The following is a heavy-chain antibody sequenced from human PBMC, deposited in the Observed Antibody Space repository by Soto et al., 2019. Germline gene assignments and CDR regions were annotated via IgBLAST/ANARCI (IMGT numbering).Heavy chain of an antibody. J-gene: IGHJ5*01. CDR2: LLWDDNK. Sequence: QITLKESGPTLVKPTQTLTLTCTFSGFSLSTSRVGVGSIRQPPGKALEWLTLLLWDDNKRYNPSLNSRLIITKDTSKIQVVLTMTNMDPVDTGTFYCAHTSSGNYYWFDSWGQGTLVSVSS. V-gene: IGHV2-5*02. CDR3: AHTSSGNYYWFDS. D-gene: IGHD3-22*01. CDR1: GFSLSTSRVG.